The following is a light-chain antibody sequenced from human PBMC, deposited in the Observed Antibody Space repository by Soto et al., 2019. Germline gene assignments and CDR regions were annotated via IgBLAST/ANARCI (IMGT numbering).Light chain of an antibody. J-gene: IGKJ1*01. CDR1: PSVTNTY. CDR2: CAS. Sequence: ETVLTQSPGTLSLSPGERATLVCSASPSVTNTYSAWYQHKPGQAPRLLSYCASSRATGIPDRCSGSGSGADFTLTISRLEPEDFAVYYCQQHGRSPPSWTVGQGTKVEIK. V-gene: IGKV3-20*01. CDR3: QQHGRSPPSWT.